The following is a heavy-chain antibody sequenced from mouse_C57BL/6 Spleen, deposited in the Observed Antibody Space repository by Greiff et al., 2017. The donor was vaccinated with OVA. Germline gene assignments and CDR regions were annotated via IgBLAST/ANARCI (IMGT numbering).Heavy chain of an antibody. V-gene: IGHV1-80*01. CDR2: IYPGDGDT. J-gene: IGHJ4*01. D-gene: IGHD6-1*01. CDR1: GYAFSSYW. Sequence: VQLVESGAELVKPGASVKISCKASGYAFSSYWMNWVKQRPGKGLEWIGQIYPGDGDTNYNGKFKGKATLTADKSSSTAYMQLSSLTSEDSAVYFCAREQPGAMDYWGQGTSVTVSS. CDR3: AREQPGAMDY.